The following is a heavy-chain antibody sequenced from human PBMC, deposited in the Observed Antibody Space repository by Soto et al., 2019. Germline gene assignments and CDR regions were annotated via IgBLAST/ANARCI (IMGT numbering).Heavy chain of an antibody. D-gene: IGHD3-22*01. J-gene: IGHJ4*02. V-gene: IGHV4-59*01. Sequence: PSETLSLTCTVSGGSISSYYCSWIRQPPGKGLEWIGYIYYSGRTNYNPSLKSRVTISVDTSKNQFSLKLSSVTAADTDVYYCARYYYDSSGYPKFDYWGQGTLVTVSS. CDR1: GGSISSYY. CDR2: IYYSGRT. CDR3: ARYYYDSSGYPKFDY.